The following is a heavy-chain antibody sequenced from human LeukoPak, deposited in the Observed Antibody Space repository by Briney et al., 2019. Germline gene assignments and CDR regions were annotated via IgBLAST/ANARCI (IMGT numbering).Heavy chain of an antibody. D-gene: IGHD3-3*01. CDR3: ARADFIDAGPYLIGP. CDR2: INTKSGRT. J-gene: IGHJ5*02. CDR1: GYSFTDYY. Sequence: ASVKVSCKTSGYSFTDYYIHWVRQAPGQGLEWMGWINTKSGRTSSARKFQGRVTMTRDPSITTVYMDMAWLTSDDTAIYFCARADFIDAGPYLIGPWGQGTLATVSS. V-gene: IGHV1-2*02.